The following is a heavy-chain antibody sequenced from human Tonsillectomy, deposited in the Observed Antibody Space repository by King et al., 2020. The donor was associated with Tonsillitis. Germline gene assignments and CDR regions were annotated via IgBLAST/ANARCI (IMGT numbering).Heavy chain of an antibody. CDR1: GFTFSSYA. CDR2: ISGSGGST. Sequence: VQLVESGGGLVQPGGSLRLSCAASGFTFSSYAMSWVRQAPGKGLEWVSAISGSGGSTYYADSVKGQFTISRDNSKNTLYLQMNSLRAEDTAVYYCAKDYDSSSWENAEYFQHWGQGTLVTVSS. CDR3: AKDYDSSSWENAEYFQH. D-gene: IGHD6-13*01. J-gene: IGHJ1*01. V-gene: IGHV3-23*04.